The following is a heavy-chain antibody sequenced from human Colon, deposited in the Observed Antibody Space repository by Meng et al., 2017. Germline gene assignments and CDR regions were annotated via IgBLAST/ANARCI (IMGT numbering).Heavy chain of an antibody. J-gene: IGHJ4*02. CDR2: INPNSGGT. D-gene: IGHD4-17*01. CDR3: PRGVPYGDLDY. CDR1: GYTLTGYY. V-gene: IGHV1-2*02. Sequence: ASVKVSCKAPGYTLTGYYIHWVRQAPGQGLEWMGWINPNSGGTRYAQKFQGRVTMTRDTSISTAYMDLSRLTSDDTAVYYCPRGVPYGDLDYWGQGTLVTVSS.